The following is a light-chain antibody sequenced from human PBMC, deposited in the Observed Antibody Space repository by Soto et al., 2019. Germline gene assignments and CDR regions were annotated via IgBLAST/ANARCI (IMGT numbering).Light chain of an antibody. CDR3: PSHAGTFNFPYI. CDR1: SSDVGAYNY. J-gene: IGLJ1*01. CDR2: EVN. V-gene: IGLV2-8*01. Sequence: QSVLTQPPSASVSPGQAVTSSCTGTSSDVGAYNYVSWYQHHPGKAPKLKVYEVNKRPSGVPDRFSGSKSGNTASLTVSGLQAEDEADYYCPSHAGTFNFPYIFGSGTKVTVL.